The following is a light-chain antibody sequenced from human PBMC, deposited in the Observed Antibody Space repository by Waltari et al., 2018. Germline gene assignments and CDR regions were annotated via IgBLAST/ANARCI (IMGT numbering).Light chain of an antibody. CDR1: NIGSKS. Sequence: SYVLTQPPSVSVAPGQTARISCGGNNIGSKSVHWYQQKPGQAPVLVVYDDTDRPSGVPGRCSGSSSGNTATLPIGRVEAGDEAVYYCQVWDSSSDQGVFGGGTKLTVL. CDR2: DDT. V-gene: IGLV3-21*02. CDR3: QVWDSSSDQGV. J-gene: IGLJ2*01.